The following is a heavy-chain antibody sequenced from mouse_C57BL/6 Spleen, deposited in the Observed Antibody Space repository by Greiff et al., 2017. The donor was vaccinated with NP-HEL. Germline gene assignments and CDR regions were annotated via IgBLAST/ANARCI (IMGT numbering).Heavy chain of an antibody. CDR3: DRRGGGYYYYAVDY. Sequence: EVMLVEPGGGLVQPGGSLKLSCAASGFTFSDYGMAWVRQAPRKGPEWVAFISNLAYSIYYADNVTGRFTISRENAKNTLYLEMSSLRSEDTAMSYGDRRGGGYYYYAVDYWGQGTSVTVSS. CDR2: ISNLAYSI. J-gene: IGHJ4*01. CDR1: GFTFSDYG. D-gene: IGHD2-3*01. V-gene: IGHV5-15*04.